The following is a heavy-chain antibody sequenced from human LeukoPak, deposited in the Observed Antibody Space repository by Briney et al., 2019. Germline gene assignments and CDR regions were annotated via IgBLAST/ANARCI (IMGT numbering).Heavy chain of an antibody. CDR3: ARGYCSGGSCLPRPKEFDY. CDR2: MNPNSGNT. CDR1: GYTFTSYD. D-gene: IGHD2-15*01. Sequence: ASVKVSCKAPGYTFTSYDINWVRQATGQGLEWMGWMNPNSGNTGYAQKFQGRVTITRNTSISTAYMELSSLRSEDTAVYYCARGYCSGGSCLPRPKEFDYWGQGALVTVSS. V-gene: IGHV1-8*03. J-gene: IGHJ4*02.